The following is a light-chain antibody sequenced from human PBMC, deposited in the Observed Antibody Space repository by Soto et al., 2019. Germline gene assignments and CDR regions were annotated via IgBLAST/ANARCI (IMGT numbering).Light chain of an antibody. CDR2: GAS. Sequence: ESVLTPSPGTLSLSPVERATLSCRASQSVSSRYLAWYQQEPGQAPRLLIFGASSRATGIPDRFSGSGSGTDFTLTISRLEPEDSAVYYCQRYGGFGQGTQGGYQ. CDR3: QRYGG. CDR1: QSVSSRY. V-gene: IGKV3-20*01. J-gene: IGKJ1*01.